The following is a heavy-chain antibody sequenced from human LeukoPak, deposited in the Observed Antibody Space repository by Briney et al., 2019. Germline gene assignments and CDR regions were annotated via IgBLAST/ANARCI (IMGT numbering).Heavy chain of an antibody. CDR1: GFTFSSYA. CDR3: ARESSSVAFDI. J-gene: IGHJ3*02. V-gene: IGHV3-30-3*01. Sequence: GGSLRLSCAASGFTFSSYAMHWVRQSPGKGLEWVAVISYDGSNKYYADSVEGRFTISRDNSKNTLYLEMNSLRAEDTAVYYCARESSSVAFDIGGESTMVTLSS. D-gene: IGHD3-22*01. CDR2: ISYDGSNK.